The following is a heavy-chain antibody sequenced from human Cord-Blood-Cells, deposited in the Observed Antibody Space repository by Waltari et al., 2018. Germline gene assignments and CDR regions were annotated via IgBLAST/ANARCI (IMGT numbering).Heavy chain of an antibody. J-gene: IGHJ4*02. V-gene: IGHV4-34*01. Sequence: QVQLQQRGAGLLKPSEPLSPTRAVPGVSFSGSYWSWIPTPPGKGLEWIGEINHSGSTNYNPSLKSRVTISVDTSKNQFSLKLSSVTAADTAVYYCARGVAAAGSPYFDYWGQGTLVTVSS. CDR3: ARGVAAAGSPYFDY. CDR2: INHSGST. D-gene: IGHD6-13*01. CDR1: GVSFSGSY.